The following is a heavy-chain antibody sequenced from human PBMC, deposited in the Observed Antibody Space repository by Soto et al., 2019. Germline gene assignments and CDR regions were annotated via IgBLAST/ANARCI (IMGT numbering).Heavy chain of an antibody. D-gene: IGHD1-1*01. V-gene: IGHV3-11*01. CDR3: ARELGNWQFDY. Sequence: QVQLVESGGGLVKPGGSLRLSCAASGFIFTDYYMSWARQAPGKGLEWVSYISSSGSTIHYADSVKGRFTISRDNAKNSLSMQMNSLRAEDTAVYYCARELGNWQFDYWGQGTLVTVSS. CDR1: GFIFTDYY. J-gene: IGHJ4*02. CDR2: ISSSGSTI.